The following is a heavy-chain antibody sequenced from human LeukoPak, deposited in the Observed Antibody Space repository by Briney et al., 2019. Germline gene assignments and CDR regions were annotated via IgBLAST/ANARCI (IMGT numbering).Heavy chain of an antibody. V-gene: IGHV3-21*01. D-gene: IGHD2-15*01. J-gene: IGHJ3*02. CDR2: INRTTRYI. CDR1: GFTFSDYY. Sequence: GGSLRPSCAASGFTFSDYYMNWVRQAPGKGLEWVSSINRTTRYIYYADSVKGRFTISRDNSKNSLYLQMNSLRAEDTAVYYCARRYCIGGSCYVQDAFDIWGQGTMVTVSS. CDR3: ARRYCIGGSCYVQDAFDI.